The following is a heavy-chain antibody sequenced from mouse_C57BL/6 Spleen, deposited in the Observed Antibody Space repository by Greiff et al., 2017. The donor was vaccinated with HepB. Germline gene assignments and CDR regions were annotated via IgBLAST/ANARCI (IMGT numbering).Heavy chain of an antibody. CDR3: ARERYDYDVGGNYFDY. Sequence: QVQLQQPGAELVRPGSSVKLSCKASGYTFTSYWMDWVKQRPGQGLEWIGNIYPSDSETHYNQKFKDKATLTVDKSSSTAYMQLSSLTSEDSAVYYCARERYDYDVGGNYFDYWGQGTTLTVSS. J-gene: IGHJ2*01. CDR2: IYPSDSET. D-gene: IGHD2-4*01. CDR1: GYTFTSYW. V-gene: IGHV1-61*01.